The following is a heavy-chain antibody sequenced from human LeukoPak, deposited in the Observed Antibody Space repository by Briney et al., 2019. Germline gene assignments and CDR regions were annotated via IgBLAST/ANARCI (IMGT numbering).Heavy chain of an antibody. J-gene: IGHJ3*02. V-gene: IGHV3-49*03. Sequence: PGGSLRLSCTASGFTFGDYAMSWFRQAPGKGLEWVGFIRSKAYGGTTEYAASVKGRFTISRDDSKSIAYLQMNSLKTEDTAVYYCTREERLLWFGELLKAFDIWGQGTMVTVSS. CDR3: TREERLLWFGELLKAFDI. D-gene: IGHD3-10*01. CDR1: GFTFGDYA. CDR2: IRSKAYGGTT.